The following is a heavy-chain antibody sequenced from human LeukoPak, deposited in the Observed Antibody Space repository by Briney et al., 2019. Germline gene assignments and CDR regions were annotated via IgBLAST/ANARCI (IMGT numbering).Heavy chain of an antibody. Sequence: PSETLSLTCTVSGGSISSGGYYWSWIRQHPGKGLEWIGYIYYSGSTYYNPSLKSRVTISVDTSKNQFSLKLSSVTAVDTAVYYCASEAVVTPGYFDYWGQGTLVTVSS. CDR2: IYYSGST. CDR3: ASEAVVTPGYFDY. CDR1: GGSISSGGYY. J-gene: IGHJ4*02. V-gene: IGHV4-31*03. D-gene: IGHD4-23*01.